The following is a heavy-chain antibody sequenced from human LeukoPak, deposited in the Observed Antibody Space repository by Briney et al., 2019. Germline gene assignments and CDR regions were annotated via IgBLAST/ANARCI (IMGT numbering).Heavy chain of an antibody. CDR1: GHSFTSYW. Sequence: GESLKISCKASGHSFTSYWIGWVRQMPGKGLEWMGIIHPGDSDTRYSPSFQGQVTISADKSVTTAYLQWSSLKASDTAMYYCARPSSSVAALGYWGQGTLVTVSS. CDR3: ARPSSSVAALGY. D-gene: IGHD6-25*01. V-gene: IGHV5-51*01. CDR2: IHPGDSDT. J-gene: IGHJ4*02.